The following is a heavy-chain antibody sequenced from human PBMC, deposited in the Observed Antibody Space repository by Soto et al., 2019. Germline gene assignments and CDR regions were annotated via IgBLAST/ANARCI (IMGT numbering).Heavy chain of an antibody. D-gene: IGHD3-22*01. Sequence: DVQLVESGGGLVKPGGSLRLSCAASGFTFSSYAMSWVRQAPGKGLEWVSAISGSGGSTYYADSVKGRFTISRDNSKNTLYLQMNSLRAEDTAVYYCAKDSMIVVVITAEFDYWGQGTLVTVSS. J-gene: IGHJ4*02. CDR1: GFTFSSYA. CDR3: AKDSMIVVVITAEFDY. V-gene: IGHV3-23*04. CDR2: ISGSGGST.